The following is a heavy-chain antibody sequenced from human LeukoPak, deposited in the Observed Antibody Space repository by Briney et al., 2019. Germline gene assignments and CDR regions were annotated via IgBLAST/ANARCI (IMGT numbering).Heavy chain of an antibody. CDR3: AREAYCTNGVCYTGGFDY. Sequence: PGGPLRLSCAASGFTFSDYYMSWIRQAPGKGLEWVSSISSSGSTIYYADSVKGRFTISRDNAKNSLYLKMNSLRAEDTAVYYCAREAYCTNGVCYTGGFDYWGQGTLVTVSS. J-gene: IGHJ4*02. V-gene: IGHV3-11*01. CDR1: GFTFSDYY. CDR2: ISSSGSTI. D-gene: IGHD2-8*01.